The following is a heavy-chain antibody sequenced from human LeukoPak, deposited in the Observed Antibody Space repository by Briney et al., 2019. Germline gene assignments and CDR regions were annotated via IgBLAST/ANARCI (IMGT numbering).Heavy chain of an antibody. CDR1: GFTFSSYA. V-gene: IGHV3-23*01. CDR3: TKRCSGGNCYSGEDY. CDR2: ISGSGGST. J-gene: IGHJ4*02. Sequence: PGGSLRLSCAASGFTFSSYAMTWVRQAPGRGLEWVSAISGSGGSTYYADSVKGRFTISRDNSKNTLYLQMNSLRAEDTAVYYCTKRCSGGNCYSGEDYWGQGTLVTVSS. D-gene: IGHD2-15*01.